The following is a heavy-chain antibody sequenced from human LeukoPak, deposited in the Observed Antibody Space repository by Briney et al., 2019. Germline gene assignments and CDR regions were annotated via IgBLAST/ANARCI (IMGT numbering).Heavy chain of an antibody. Sequence: GGSLRLSCAGSGFIFSSYALSWVRQAPGKGLEWVSVISGSGGSISYADSVKGRFTISRDNSKNTLYLQMNSLRAEDTAVYYCAKDRDCSSATCYVFWFDPWGQGTLVTVSS. CDR1: GFIFSSYA. D-gene: IGHD2-2*01. CDR2: ISGSGGSI. V-gene: IGHV3-23*01. J-gene: IGHJ5*02. CDR3: AKDRDCSSATCYVFWFDP.